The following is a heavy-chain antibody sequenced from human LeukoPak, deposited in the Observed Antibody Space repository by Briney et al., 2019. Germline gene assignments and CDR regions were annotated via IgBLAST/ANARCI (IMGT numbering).Heavy chain of an antibody. V-gene: IGHV3-48*01. CDR2: IGHAGSPA. CDR3: ARDPGTATRGFHMDV. D-gene: IGHD6-13*01. J-gene: IGHJ6*03. CDR1: GFTFSSHS. Sequence: PGGSLRLSCEASGFTFSSHSMTWVRQAPGKTLEWISYIGHAGSPAHYADSVRGRFTISRDNARNSLYLQMNSLTVEDTAVYYCARDPGTATRGFHMDVWGKGTRITVSS.